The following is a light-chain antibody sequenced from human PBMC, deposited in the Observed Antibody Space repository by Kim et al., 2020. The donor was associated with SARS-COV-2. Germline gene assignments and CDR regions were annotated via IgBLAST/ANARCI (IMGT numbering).Light chain of an antibody. CDR2: YDS. J-gene: IGLJ3*02. Sequence: SYELTQPPSVSVAPGQTAWIACGGSNIGSKYAHWYQQKPGQAPVLVIYYDSDRPSGIPERFSGSNSGNTATLTISRVEAGDEADYYCQGWDSSSDHWVFGGGTQLTVL. CDR1: NIGSKY. CDR3: QGWDSSSDHWV. V-gene: IGLV3-21*04.